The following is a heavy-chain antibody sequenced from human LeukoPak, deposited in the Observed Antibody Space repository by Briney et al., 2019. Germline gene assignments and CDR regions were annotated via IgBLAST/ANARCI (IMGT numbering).Heavy chain of an antibody. CDR2: ISAHNGKT. CDR3: ARAETTLLLDY. J-gene: IGHJ4*02. Sequence: ASVKVSCKASGCTFTDYGIIWVPQAAGQGLQWMGWISAHNGKTNYAQKLQGRVTMTTDPSTSTVYMAVRSLRSDDTAVYYCARAETTLLLDYWGQGTLVTVSS. CDR1: GCTFTDYG. V-gene: IGHV1-18*01. D-gene: IGHD4-11*01.